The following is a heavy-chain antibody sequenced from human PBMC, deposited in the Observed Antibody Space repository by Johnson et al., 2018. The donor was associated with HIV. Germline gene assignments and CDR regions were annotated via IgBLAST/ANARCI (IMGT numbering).Heavy chain of an antibody. CDR1: GFTFSSYW. Sequence: VQLVESGGGLVQPGGSLRLSCAASGFTFSSYWMHWVRQAPGKGLEWVSHIRSDGSSTSYADSVKGRFTISRDNGKNTLYLQMNSLGAEDTAVYYCGREGPEAAFDIWGQGTMVTVSS. CDR3: GREGPEAAFDI. V-gene: IGHV3-74*01. J-gene: IGHJ3*02. CDR2: IRSDGSST. D-gene: IGHD1-14*01.